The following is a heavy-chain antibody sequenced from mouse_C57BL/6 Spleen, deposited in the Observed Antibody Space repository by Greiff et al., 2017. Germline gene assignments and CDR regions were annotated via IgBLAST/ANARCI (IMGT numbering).Heavy chain of an antibody. Sequence: EVKLMESGGGLVKPGGSLKLSCAASGFTFSSYTMSWVRQTPEKRLEWVATISGGGGNTYYPDSVKGRFTISRDNAKNTLYLQMSSLRSEDTALYYCARYYYGSSYENYYAMDYWGQGTSVTVSS. V-gene: IGHV5-9*01. D-gene: IGHD1-1*01. CDR2: ISGGGGNT. CDR1: GFTFSSYT. J-gene: IGHJ4*01. CDR3: ARYYYGSSYENYYAMDY.